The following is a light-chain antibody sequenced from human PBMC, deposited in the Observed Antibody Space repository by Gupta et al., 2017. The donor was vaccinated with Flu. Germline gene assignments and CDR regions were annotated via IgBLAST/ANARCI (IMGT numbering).Light chain of an antibody. Sequence: QAVVSHEPSLTVSPGGTVTLTCESSTGGVTSGHWPYWFQQKPGQAPRTLIYDTTNRHSWVPDRFFGSLLGDKAALTLSGAQPADEADYYCLLSYSGVSVFGTGTKVTVL. CDR1: TGGVTSGHW. V-gene: IGLV7-46*01. CDR3: LLSYSGVSV. J-gene: IGLJ1*01. CDR2: DTT.